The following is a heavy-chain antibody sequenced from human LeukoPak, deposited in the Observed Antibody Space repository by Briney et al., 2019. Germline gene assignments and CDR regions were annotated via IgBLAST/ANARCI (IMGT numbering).Heavy chain of an antibody. D-gene: IGHD3-22*01. CDR2: INHSGST. J-gene: IGHJ4*02. CDR1: GGSFSGYY. Sequence: PSETLSHTCAVYGGSFSGYYWSWIRQPPGKGLEWIGEINHSGSTNYNPSLKSRVTISVDTSKNQFSLKLSSVTAADTAVYYCARGGAQYYYDSSGYYYVSDAYDYWGQGTLVTVSS. CDR3: ARGGAQYYYDSSGYYYVSDAYDY. V-gene: IGHV4-34*01.